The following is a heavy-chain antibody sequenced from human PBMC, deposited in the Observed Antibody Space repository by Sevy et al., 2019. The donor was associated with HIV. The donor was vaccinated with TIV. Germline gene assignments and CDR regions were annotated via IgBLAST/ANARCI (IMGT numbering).Heavy chain of an antibody. CDR3: AVVPDPDTYYYDSSGPYGMDV. D-gene: IGHD3-22*01. CDR2: INPNSGGT. V-gene: IGHV1-2*02. J-gene: IGHJ6*02. Sequence: ASVKVSCKASGYTFTGYYMHWVRQAPGQGLEWMGWINPNSGGTNYAQKFQDRVTMTRDTSISTAYMELSRLRSDDTAVYYCAVVPDPDTYYYDSSGPYGMDVWGQGTTVTVSS. CDR1: GYTFTGYY.